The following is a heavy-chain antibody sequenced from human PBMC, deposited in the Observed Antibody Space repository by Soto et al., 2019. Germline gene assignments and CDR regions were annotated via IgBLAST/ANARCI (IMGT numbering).Heavy chain of an antibody. J-gene: IGHJ4*02. V-gene: IGHV3-64*01. D-gene: IGHD5-12*01. CDR3: ARTSGYAFDY. Sequence: EVQLVESGGGLVQPGGSPRLSCAASGFTFSSYAMHWVRQAPGKGLEYVSVISSNGGSTYYANSVKGRFTISRDNSKNTLYLQMGSLRAEDMAVYYCARTSGYAFDYWGQGTLVTVSS. CDR2: ISSNGGST. CDR1: GFTFSSYA.